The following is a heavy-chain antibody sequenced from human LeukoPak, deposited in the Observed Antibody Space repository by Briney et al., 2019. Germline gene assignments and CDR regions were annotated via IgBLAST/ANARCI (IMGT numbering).Heavy chain of an antibody. CDR3: AREIAAAGTYNWFDP. CDR2: INPKSGGT. V-gene: IGHV1-2*02. D-gene: IGHD6-13*01. Sequence: ASVKVYCKASVYTFTGYYMRWVRQAPGQGLEWMGWINPKSGGTNYAQKFQGRVTMTRDTSISTAYMELSRLRSDDTAVYYCAREIAAAGTYNWFDPWGQGTLVTVSS. CDR1: VYTFTGYY. J-gene: IGHJ5*02.